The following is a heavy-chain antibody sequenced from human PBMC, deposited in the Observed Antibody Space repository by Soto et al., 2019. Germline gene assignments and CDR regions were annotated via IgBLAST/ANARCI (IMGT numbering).Heavy chain of an antibody. D-gene: IGHD5-12*01. CDR2: IFPTGAT. CDR1: GDSMNNYY. J-gene: IGHJ4*02. Sequence: SETLSLTCTVSGDSMNNYYWSWIRQTPGEGLEWIGYIFPTGATEYTPSLKSRITMSVDTSKSQFSLKVTTVTAADTAVYYCARQPVAPGLRYFDSWGQGTLVTVSS. V-gene: IGHV4-4*08. CDR3: ARQPVAPGLRYFDS.